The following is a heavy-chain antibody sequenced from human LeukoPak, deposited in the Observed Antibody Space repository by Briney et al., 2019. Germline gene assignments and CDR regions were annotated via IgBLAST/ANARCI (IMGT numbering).Heavy chain of an antibody. CDR2: INSAGNTT. Sequence: GGSLRLSCAASGLTFTRYWMHWVRHAPGKGLVWVSRINSAGNTTDYAESVKGRFSISRDNSKNTLSLQMNNLRVEDTAVYYCASGMRGSSAFDYWGQGTLVTVSS. V-gene: IGHV3-74*01. J-gene: IGHJ4*02. CDR3: ASGMRGSSAFDY. CDR1: GLTFTRYW. D-gene: IGHD3-16*01.